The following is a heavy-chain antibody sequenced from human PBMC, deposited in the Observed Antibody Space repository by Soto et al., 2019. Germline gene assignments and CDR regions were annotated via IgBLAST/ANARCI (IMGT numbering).Heavy chain of an antibody. V-gene: IGHV4-59*01. CDR1: GGSISSYY. CDR3: ARAHTVTYGMDF. J-gene: IGHJ6*02. CDR2: IYYSGST. D-gene: IGHD4-17*01. Sequence: SETLSLTCTVSGGSISSYYWSWIRQPPGKGLEWIGYIYYSGSTNYNPSLKSRVTISVDTSKNQFSLKLSSVTAADTAVYYCARAHTVTYGMDFWGQGTTVPVSS.